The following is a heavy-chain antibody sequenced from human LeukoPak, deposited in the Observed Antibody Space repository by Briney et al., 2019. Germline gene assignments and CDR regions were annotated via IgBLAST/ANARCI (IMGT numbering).Heavy chain of an antibody. V-gene: IGHV1-18*01. D-gene: IGHD2-15*01. CDR3: ARELVPALNYYFDY. Sequence: ASVKVSCKASGYTFTSYGISWVRQAPGQGLEWMGWISAYNGNTNYAQKLQGRVTMTTDTSTSTAYMELSRLRSDDTAVYYCARELVPALNYYFDYWGQGTLVTVSS. CDR1: GYTFTSYG. J-gene: IGHJ4*02. CDR2: ISAYNGNT.